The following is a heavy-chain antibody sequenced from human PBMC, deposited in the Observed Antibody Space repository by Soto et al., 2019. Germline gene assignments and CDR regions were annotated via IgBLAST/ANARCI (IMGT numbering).Heavy chain of an antibody. CDR2: ISAYNGNT. D-gene: IGHD2-2*02. V-gene: IGHV1-18*01. CDR1: GYTFTSYG. J-gene: IGHJ4*02. CDR3: ARAIPPYRYFDY. Sequence: ASVEVSCKASGYTFTSYGISWVRQAPGQGLEWMGWISAYNGNTNYAQKLQGRVTMTTDTSTSTAYMELRSLRSDDTAVYYCARAIPPYRYFDYWGQGTLVTVSS.